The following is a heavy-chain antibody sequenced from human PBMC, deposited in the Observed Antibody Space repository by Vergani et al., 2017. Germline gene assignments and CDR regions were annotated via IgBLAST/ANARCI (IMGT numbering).Heavy chain of an antibody. J-gene: IGHJ6*02. CDR2: VNQDGSEK. V-gene: IGHV3-7*01. D-gene: IGHD3-10*01. Sequence: EGQLVESGGDWVQRGGSLRLSCAASGFIPSSYWMSGVRQAPGKGLEWVANVNQDGSEKYYVDSVRGRFTISRDNAKNSIYLQMNSLRAEDTAVYFCVRVPLIRRGSGNYGINNYHGMDVWGQGTTVIVSS. CDR1: GFIPSSYW. CDR3: VRVPLIRRGSGNYGINNYHGMDV.